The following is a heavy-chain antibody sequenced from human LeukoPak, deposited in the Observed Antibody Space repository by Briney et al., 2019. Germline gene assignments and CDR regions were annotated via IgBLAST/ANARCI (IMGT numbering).Heavy chain of an antibody. D-gene: IGHD6-13*01. Sequence: SETLSLTCTVSGVSLSSYFWSWIRQPPGKGLEWIAYIYYSGSTNYNPALKSRVTISVDTSKNQFSLKMSSVTAADTAVYYCARQPSSWFTSFDSWGQGTLVTVSS. J-gene: IGHJ4*02. CDR2: IYYSGST. CDR1: GVSLSSYF. V-gene: IGHV4-59*01. CDR3: ARQPSSWFTSFDS.